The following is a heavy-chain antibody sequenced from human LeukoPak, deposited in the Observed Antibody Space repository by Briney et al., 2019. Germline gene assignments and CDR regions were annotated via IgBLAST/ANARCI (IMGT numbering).Heavy chain of an antibody. CDR1: GSSLRNSGVG. V-gene: IGHV2-5*01. J-gene: IGHJ4*02. Sequence: SGPTLVKPAQTLTLTCTFSGSSLRNSGVGVAWVRQPPGKALEWLAVIYWTDDKRYSPSLRSRLTINKDTSKNQVFRTMTDLDQMDTGTYFCALLSGPASRWTGQWGQGTLVTVST. CDR3: ALLSGPASRWTGQ. CDR2: IYWTDDK. D-gene: IGHD6-13*01.